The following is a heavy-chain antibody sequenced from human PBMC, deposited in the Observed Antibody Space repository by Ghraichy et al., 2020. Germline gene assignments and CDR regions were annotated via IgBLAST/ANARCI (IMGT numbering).Heavy chain of an antibody. V-gene: IGHV3-11*04. Sequence: GGSLRLSCAASGFTFSDYYMSWIRQAPGKGLEWVSYISSSGSTIYYADSVKGRFTISRDNAKNSLYLQMNSLRAEDTAVYYCARVGYDFWSGYYTDYYYYMDVWGKGTTVTVSS. D-gene: IGHD3-3*01. CDR3: ARVGYDFWSGYYTDYYYYMDV. CDR2: ISSSGSTI. CDR1: GFTFSDYY. J-gene: IGHJ6*03.